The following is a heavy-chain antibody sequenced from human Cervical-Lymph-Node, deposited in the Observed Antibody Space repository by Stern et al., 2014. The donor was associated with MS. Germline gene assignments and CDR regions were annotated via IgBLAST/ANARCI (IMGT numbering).Heavy chain of an antibody. CDR2: IDLDDST. V-gene: IGHV2-70*04. CDR3: ARTPTYRFAFDV. Sequence: QVTLKESGPALVRPTQTLTLTCTFSGFSLTTTGIRVSWIRQPPGKALEWLSRIDLDDSTFYSTSLRTRLIISKDTSKNQVVLTMTNVDPADTATYYCARTPTYRFAFDVWGQGTVVIVSS. CDR1: GFSLTTTGIR. J-gene: IGHJ3*01. D-gene: IGHD3-10*01.